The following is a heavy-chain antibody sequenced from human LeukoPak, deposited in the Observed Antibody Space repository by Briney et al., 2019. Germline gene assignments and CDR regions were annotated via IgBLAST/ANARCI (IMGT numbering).Heavy chain of an antibody. V-gene: IGHV4-34*01. CDR2: INHSGST. CDR1: GGSFSGYY. J-gene: IGHJ5*02. D-gene: IGHD6-13*01. CDR3: ARGSGSWWANWFDP. Sequence: SSETLSLTCAVCGGSFSGYYWSWIRQPPGKGLEWIGEINHSGSTNYNPSLKSRVTISVDTSKNQFSLKLSSVTAADTPVYYCARGSGSWWANWFDPWGEGTLVTVSS.